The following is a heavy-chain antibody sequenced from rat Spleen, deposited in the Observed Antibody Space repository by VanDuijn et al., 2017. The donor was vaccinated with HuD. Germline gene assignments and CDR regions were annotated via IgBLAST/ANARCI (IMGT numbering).Heavy chain of an antibody. V-gene: IGHV5-29*01. J-gene: IGHJ1*01. Sequence: EVQLVGSGGGLVQPGRSMKLSCAASGFTFSNYGMAWVRQAPTKGLEWVATISSDGGRNFYRDAVKGRFTISRDNAKNTLYLQMDSLRSEDTATYHCARAGYLRDWYFDFWGPGAMVTVSS. CDR2: ISSDGGRN. CDR3: ARAGYLRDWYFDF. D-gene: IGHD2-2*01. CDR1: GFTFSNYG.